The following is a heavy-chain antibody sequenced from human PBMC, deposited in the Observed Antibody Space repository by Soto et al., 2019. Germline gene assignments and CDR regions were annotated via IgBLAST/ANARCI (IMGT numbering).Heavy chain of an antibody. CDR3: AKDSRITMIRGVIIPPGY. CDR1: GFTFSSYA. Sequence: GGSLRLSCAASGFTFSSYAMSWVRQAPGKGLEWVSAISGSHGTTYYADSVKGRFTISRDNSKNTLYLQMNSLRAEDTALYYCAKDSRITMIRGVIIPPGYWGQGTLVTVS. D-gene: IGHD3-10*01. CDR2: ISGSHGTT. J-gene: IGHJ4*02. V-gene: IGHV3-23*01.